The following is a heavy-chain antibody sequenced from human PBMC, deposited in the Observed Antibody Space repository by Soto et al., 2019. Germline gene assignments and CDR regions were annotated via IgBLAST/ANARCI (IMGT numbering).Heavy chain of an antibody. J-gene: IGHJ5*02. CDR3: AKARHSGDFAGSYDS. V-gene: IGHV3-23*01. Sequence: LRLSCAASGFSFIDYAINWVRQVPGRGLEYVAGIGGRGGNAFYADSMKGRFSISRDNSKNTVYLHMHNLRVDDSAMYYCAKARHSGDFAGSYDSWGQGTLVTVSS. CDR2: IGGRGGNA. D-gene: IGHD2-21*02. CDR1: GFSFIDYA.